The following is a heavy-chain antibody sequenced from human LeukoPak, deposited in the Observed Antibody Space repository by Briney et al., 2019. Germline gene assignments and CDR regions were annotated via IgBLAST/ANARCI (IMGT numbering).Heavy chain of an antibody. CDR2: IYPGDSDT. CDR1: GYSFTSYW. D-gene: IGHD3-22*01. CDR3: ARSPGTYYYDSSGLLYYYYYMDV. Sequence: PGESLKISCKGSGYSFTSYWIGWVRQMPGKGLEWMGIIYPGDSDTRYSPSFRGQVTISADKSISTAYLQWSSLKASDTAMYYCARSPGTYYYDSSGLLYYYYYMDVWGKGTTVTVSS. J-gene: IGHJ6*03. V-gene: IGHV5-51*01.